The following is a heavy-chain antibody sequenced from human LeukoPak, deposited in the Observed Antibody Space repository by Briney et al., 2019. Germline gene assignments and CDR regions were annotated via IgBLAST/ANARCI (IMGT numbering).Heavy chain of an antibody. D-gene: IGHD7-27*01. CDR2: INPSGGST. Sequence: GASVKVSCKASGYTFTSYYMHWVRQAPGQGLEWMGIINPSGGSTSYAQKFQGRVTMTRDTSTSTVYMELSSLRSEDTAVYYCAGSLGTFPFDYWGQGTLVTVSS. CDR3: AGSLGTFPFDY. J-gene: IGHJ4*02. V-gene: IGHV1-46*01. CDR1: GYTFTSYY.